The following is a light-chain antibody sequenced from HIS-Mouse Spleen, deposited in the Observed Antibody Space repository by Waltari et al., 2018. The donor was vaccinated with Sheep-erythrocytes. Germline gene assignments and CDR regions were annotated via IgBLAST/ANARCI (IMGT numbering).Light chain of an antibody. CDR2: EGS. V-gene: IGLV2-23*01. CDR1: SRSVGSFNL. Sequence: QSALTQPASVSGSPGQSIPIPCTGTSRSVGSFNLVPWYQQHPGKAPKLMIYEGSKRPSGVSNRFSGSKSGNTASLTISGLQAEDEADYYCCSYAGSSTPWVFGGGTKLTVL. J-gene: IGLJ3*02. CDR3: CSYAGSSTPWV.